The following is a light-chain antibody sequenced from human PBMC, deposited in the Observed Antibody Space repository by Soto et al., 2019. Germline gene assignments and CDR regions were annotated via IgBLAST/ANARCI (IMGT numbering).Light chain of an antibody. CDR1: SSDIGGYNF. Sequence: QSALTQPPSASGSPGQSVAISCTGTSSDIGGYNFVSWYQQHPGKAPRLMIYEVTKRPSGVPDRFSVSKSGNKDTLIVSGLQAEDEADYYCSSHGGSNNPFVFGTGTKLTVL. J-gene: IGLJ1*01. V-gene: IGLV2-8*01. CDR3: SSHGGSNNPFV. CDR2: EVT.